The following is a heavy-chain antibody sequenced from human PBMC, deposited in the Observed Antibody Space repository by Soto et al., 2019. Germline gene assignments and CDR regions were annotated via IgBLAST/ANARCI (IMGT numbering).Heavy chain of an antibody. Sequence: GGSLRLSCAASGFTFSKYAMIWVRQAPGKGLEWVSAVRGGGDATFYADSVKGRFTISRDNSKSTLYLQISALTAEDTAVYYCAKAYAAAYNYSMVVWGKGTTVTVSS. CDR3: AKAYAAAYNYSMVV. CDR1: GFTFSKYA. D-gene: IGHD2-2*01. J-gene: IGHJ6*03. V-gene: IGHV3-23*01. CDR2: VRGGGDAT.